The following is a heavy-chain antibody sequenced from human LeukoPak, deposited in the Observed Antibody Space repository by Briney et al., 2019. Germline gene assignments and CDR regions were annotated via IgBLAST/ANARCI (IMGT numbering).Heavy chain of an antibody. CDR3: TREPRYYFDY. Sequence: GGSLRLSCAASGFSFSDSAMHWVRQASGKGLEWVGRIRSKANSYATVYAASVKGRFTIFRDDSNSTSYLQMNSLKTDDTAVYYCTREPRYYFDYWGQGILVTVSS. V-gene: IGHV3-73*01. CDR2: IRSKANSYAT. J-gene: IGHJ4*02. D-gene: IGHD1-26*01. CDR1: GFSFSDSA.